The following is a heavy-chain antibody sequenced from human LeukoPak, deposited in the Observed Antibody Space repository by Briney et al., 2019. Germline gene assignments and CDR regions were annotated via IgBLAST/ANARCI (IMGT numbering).Heavy chain of an antibody. CDR3: ARGPPVVVTARFDY. V-gene: IGHV3-11*06. CDR1: GFTFSDYY. D-gene: IGHD2-21*02. J-gene: IGHJ4*02. CDR2: ISSSSYI. Sequence: GGSLRLSCAASGFTFSDYYMSWIRQAPGKGLEWVSYISSSSYINYADSVKGRFTISRDNAKNSLYLQMNSLRAEDTAVYYCARGPPVVVTARFDYWGQGTLVTVSS.